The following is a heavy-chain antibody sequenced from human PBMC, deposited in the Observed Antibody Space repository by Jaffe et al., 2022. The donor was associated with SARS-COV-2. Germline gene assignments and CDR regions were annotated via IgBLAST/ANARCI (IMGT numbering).Heavy chain of an antibody. CDR3: ARLDTAMVLPEFDY. CDR2: INHSGST. D-gene: IGHD5-18*01. Sequence: QVQLQQWGAGLLKPSETLSLTCAVYGGSFSGYYWSWIRQPPGKGLEWIGEINHSGSTNYNPSLKSRVTISVDTSKNQFSLKLSSVTAADTAVYYCARLDTAMVLPEFDYWGQGTLVTVSS. J-gene: IGHJ4*02. CDR1: GGSFSGYY. V-gene: IGHV4-34*01.